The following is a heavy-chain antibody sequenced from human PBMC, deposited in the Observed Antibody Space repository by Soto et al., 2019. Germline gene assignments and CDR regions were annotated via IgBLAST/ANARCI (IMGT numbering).Heavy chain of an antibody. D-gene: IGHD4-17*01. CDR1: GYTFTSYY. Sequence: ASVKVSCKASGYTFTSYYMHWVRQAPGQGLEWMGIINPSGGSTSYAQKFQGRVTMTRDTSTSTVYMELSSLRSEDTAVYYCVRGGRDYGDLSYYYYGMDVWGQGTTVTVSS. CDR2: INPSGGST. CDR3: VRGGRDYGDLSYYYYGMDV. J-gene: IGHJ6*02. V-gene: IGHV1-46*01.